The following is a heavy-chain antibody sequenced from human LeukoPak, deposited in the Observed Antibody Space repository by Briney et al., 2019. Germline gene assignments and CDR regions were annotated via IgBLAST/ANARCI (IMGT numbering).Heavy chain of an antibody. Sequence: GSLRLSCVASGFTFSTYSMNWVRQAPGKGLEWVSYITSSSSAKYYADSVKGRFTISRDNAENSLYLQMNSLRAEDTAVYYCTRDQEGSDYWGQGILVTVSS. CDR2: ITSSSSAK. J-gene: IGHJ4*02. V-gene: IGHV3-48*01. CDR3: TRDQEGSDY. CDR1: GFTFSTYS.